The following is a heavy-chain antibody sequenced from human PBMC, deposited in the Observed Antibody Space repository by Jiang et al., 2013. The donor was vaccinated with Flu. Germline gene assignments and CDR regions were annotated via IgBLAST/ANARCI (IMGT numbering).Heavy chain of an antibody. CDR3: ARDVYGYSSSSYYYYGMDV. Sequence: SGAEVKKPGASVKVSCKASGYTFTSYGISWVRQAPGQGLEWMGWISAYNGNTNYAQKLQGRVTMTTDTSTTTAYMELRSLRSDDTAVYYCARDVYGYSSSSYYYYGMDVWGQGTTVTVSS. CDR1: GYTFTSYG. CDR2: ISAYNGNT. V-gene: IGHV1-18*01. D-gene: IGHD6-6*01. J-gene: IGHJ6*02.